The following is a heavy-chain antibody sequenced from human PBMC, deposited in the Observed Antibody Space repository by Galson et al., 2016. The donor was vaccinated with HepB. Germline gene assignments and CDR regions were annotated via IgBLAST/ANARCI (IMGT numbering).Heavy chain of an antibody. J-gene: IGHJ4*02. V-gene: IGHV6-1*01. CDR2: TYYRSQWYS. D-gene: IGHD3-16*01. Sequence: CAISGDSVSSNSAAWNWIRQSPSRGLEWLGRTYYRSQWYSDYAVSVKSRITINSDTSKNQFSLHLKSVTPEDTAVYFCARDFRDYVWGTNRYLDCWGQGTLVSVAS. CDR1: GDSVSSNSAA. CDR3: ARDFRDYVWGTNRYLDC.